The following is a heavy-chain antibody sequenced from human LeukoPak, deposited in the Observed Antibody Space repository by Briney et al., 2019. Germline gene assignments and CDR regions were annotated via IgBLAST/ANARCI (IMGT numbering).Heavy chain of an antibody. J-gene: IGHJ4*02. V-gene: IGHV4-34*01. D-gene: IGHD2-21*02. CDR3: ARLRTVTAFFDS. Sequence: SETLSLTCAVYGGSFSGYYWSWIRQPPGKGLEWIGEINHSGSTNYNPSLKSRVTISADTSKNQFSLKLSSVTAADTAVYYCARLRTVTAFFDSWGQGTLVTVSS. CDR2: INHSGST. CDR1: GGSFSGYY.